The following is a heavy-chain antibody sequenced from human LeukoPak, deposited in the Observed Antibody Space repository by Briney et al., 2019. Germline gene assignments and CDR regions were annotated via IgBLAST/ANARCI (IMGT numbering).Heavy chain of an antibody. CDR2: IYYSGST. J-gene: IGHJ6*02. CDR3: ARVTGYSSGWYADYYYGMDV. V-gene: IGHV4-59*01. D-gene: IGHD6-19*01. Sequence: PSETLSLTCTVSGGSISSYYWSWIRQPPGKGLEWFGYIYYSGSTTYNTSLKSRVTISVDTSKSQFSLKLSSVTAADTAVYYCARVTGYSSGWYADYYYGMDVWGQGTTVTVSS. CDR1: GGSISSYY.